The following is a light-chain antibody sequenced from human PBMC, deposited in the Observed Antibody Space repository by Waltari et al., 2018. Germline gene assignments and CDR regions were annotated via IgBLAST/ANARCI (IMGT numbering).Light chain of an antibody. V-gene: IGKV1-5*03. CDR2: KAS. Sequence: DFQMTQSPATLSASVGDRVTITCRASQNIFSWLAWYQQKPGKAPKLLIYKASHLESGVPSRFSGRGFGTEFTLTINSLKPDDFATYYCQHYNSFSRTFGQVTKVDIK. J-gene: IGKJ1*01. CDR3: QHYNSFSRT. CDR1: QNIFSW.